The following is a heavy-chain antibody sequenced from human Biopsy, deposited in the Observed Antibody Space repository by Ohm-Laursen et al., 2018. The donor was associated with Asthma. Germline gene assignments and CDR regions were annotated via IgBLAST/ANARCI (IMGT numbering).Heavy chain of an antibody. V-gene: IGHV3-9*01. J-gene: IGHJ4*01. CDR3: AKSADYYDSTDYLDF. Sequence: SLTLSCAASGSSFADCAMHWVRHAPGKGPEWVPSISWNSGNIDYAVSVKGRFTISRDNAKNSLYLQMQSLRPEDTAFYYCAKSADYYDSTDYLDFWGRGTLVTVSS. CDR1: GSSFADCA. D-gene: IGHD3-22*01. CDR2: ISWNSGNI.